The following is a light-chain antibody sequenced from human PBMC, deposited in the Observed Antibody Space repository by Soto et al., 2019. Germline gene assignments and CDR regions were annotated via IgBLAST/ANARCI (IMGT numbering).Light chain of an antibody. Sequence: DTQMTQSPSTLSASVGDRVTITCRASQSINSWLAWYQQKPGKAPKLLIYDASSLESGVPSRFSGSESGTEFTLTISSLQPDDFATYYCQQYNSYWTFGQGTKVDIK. CDR1: QSINSW. CDR2: DAS. V-gene: IGKV1-5*01. CDR3: QQYNSYWT. J-gene: IGKJ1*01.